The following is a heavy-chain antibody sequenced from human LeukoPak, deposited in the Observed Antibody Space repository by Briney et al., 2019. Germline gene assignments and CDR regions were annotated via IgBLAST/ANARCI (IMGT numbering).Heavy chain of an antibody. CDR1: GGSISSGDYY. Sequence: PSQTLFLTCTVSGGSISSGDYYWSWIRQPPGKGLEWIGYIYYSGSTYYNPSLKSRVTISVDTSKNQFSLKLSSVTAADTAVYYCARAGGRAYYFDYWGQGTLVTVSS. CDR3: ARAGGRAYYFDY. V-gene: IGHV4-30-4*01. J-gene: IGHJ4*02. CDR2: IYYSGST.